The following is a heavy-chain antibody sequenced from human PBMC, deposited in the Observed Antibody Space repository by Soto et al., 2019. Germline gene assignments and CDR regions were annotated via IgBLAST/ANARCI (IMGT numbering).Heavy chain of an antibody. CDR3: AKDPVGYYGSGTWNY. CDR2: FSGSGGST. CDR1: GFTFSSYA. V-gene: IGHV3-23*01. D-gene: IGHD3-10*01. Sequence: EVQLLESGGGLVQPGGSLRLSCAASGFTFSSYAMSWVRQAPGKGLEWVSAFSGSGGSTYYADSVKGRFTISRDNSKNTLNLQMNSLRAEDTAVYYCAKDPVGYYGSGTWNYWGQGTLVTVSS. J-gene: IGHJ4*02.